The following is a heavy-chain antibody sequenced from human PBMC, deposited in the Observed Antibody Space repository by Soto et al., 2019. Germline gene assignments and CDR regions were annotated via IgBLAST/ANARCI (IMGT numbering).Heavy chain of an antibody. Sequence: QVQLVESGGGVVQPGRSLRLSCAASGFAFSSYGMHWVRQAPGKGLEWVAVISYDGSHEYYADSVKGRFTISRDNSKNTLFLQLNSLRPDDTAVYYCAKDRITMIGGVPDYWGQGTLVTVSS. J-gene: IGHJ4*02. CDR2: ISYDGSHE. CDR1: GFAFSSYG. V-gene: IGHV3-30*06. CDR3: AKDRITMIGGVPDY. D-gene: IGHD3-22*01.